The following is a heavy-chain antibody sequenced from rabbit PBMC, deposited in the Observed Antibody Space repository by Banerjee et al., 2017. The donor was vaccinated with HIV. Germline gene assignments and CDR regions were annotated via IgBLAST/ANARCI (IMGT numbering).Heavy chain of an antibody. D-gene: IGHD6-1*01. CDR1: GFSFSSSYW. V-gene: IGHV1S40*01. Sequence: QSLEESGGDLVKPGASLTLTCTASGFSFSSSYWICWVRQAPGKGLEWIACIYATSSGSTYYTSWAKGRFTISKTSSTTVTLQMTSLTAADTATYFCARRDGGYVAYGYAYYGMDLWGPGTLVTVS. J-gene: IGHJ6*01. CDR3: ARRDGGYVAYGYAYYGMDL. CDR2: IYATSSGST.